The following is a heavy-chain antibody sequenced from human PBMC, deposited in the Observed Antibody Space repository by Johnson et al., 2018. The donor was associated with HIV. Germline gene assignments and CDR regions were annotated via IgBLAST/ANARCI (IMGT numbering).Heavy chain of an antibody. Sequence: QVQLVESGGGVVQPGRSLRLSCAASGFTFSSYGMHWVRQAPGKGLEWVSGINWNGGSTGYADSVKGRFTISRDNAKNSLYLQMNSLRAEDTAGYYCARKQWLEIPSDALDVWGQGTMVTVSS. CDR2: INWNGGST. V-gene: IGHV3-NL1*01. D-gene: IGHD6-19*01. CDR3: ARKQWLEIPSDALDV. J-gene: IGHJ3*01. CDR1: GFTFSSYG.